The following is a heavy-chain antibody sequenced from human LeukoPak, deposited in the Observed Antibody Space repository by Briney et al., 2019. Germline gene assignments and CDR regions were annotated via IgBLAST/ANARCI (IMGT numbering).Heavy chain of an antibody. V-gene: IGHV3-43*02. Sequence: GGSLRLSCAASGFTFDYYAMHWVRHAPGTGLEWVSLISADGFRTNYADSVKGRFTISRDNSKNSLFLQMNSLRSEDTAFYFCARDLGIPTSPFDYWGLGTLVTVSS. CDR2: ISADGFRT. CDR3: ARDLGIPTSPFDY. CDR1: GFTFDYYA. J-gene: IGHJ4*02. D-gene: IGHD3-16*01.